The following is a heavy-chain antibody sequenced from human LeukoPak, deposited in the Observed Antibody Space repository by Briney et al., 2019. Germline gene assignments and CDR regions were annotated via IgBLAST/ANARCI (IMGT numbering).Heavy chain of an antibody. CDR1: GFTFSSYV. CDR2: ISYDGNDK. J-gene: IGHJ6*02. V-gene: IGHV3-30*18. Sequence: GGSLRLSCAVSGFTFSSYVMHWVRQAPGKGLEWVAVISYDGNDKYYADSVKGRFTISRDNSKNTLYLQMNSLRAEDTAVYYCAKGLHGGNVDYGMDVWGPGTTVTVSS. CDR3: AKGLHGGNVDYGMDV. D-gene: IGHD4-23*01.